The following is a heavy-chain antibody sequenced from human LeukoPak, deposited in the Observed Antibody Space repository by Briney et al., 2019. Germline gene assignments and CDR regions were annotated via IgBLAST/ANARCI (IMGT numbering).Heavy chain of an antibody. CDR1: GGSFSGYY. Sequence: SETLSLTCAVYGGSFSGYYWSWIRQPPAKGLEWIGEINHRGSTNYKPSLKSRVTISVDTSKNQFSLKLSSVTAADTAVYYCARGRVTSGFGRNDYWGQGTLVTVSS. J-gene: IGHJ4*02. CDR3: ARGRVTSGFGRNDY. CDR2: INHRGST. V-gene: IGHV4-34*01. D-gene: IGHD3-22*01.